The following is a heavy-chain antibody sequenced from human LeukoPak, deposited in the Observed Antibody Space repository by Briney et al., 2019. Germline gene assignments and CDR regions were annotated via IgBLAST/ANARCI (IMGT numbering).Heavy chain of an antibody. CDR1: GFTFSFHA. CDR3: GKDWEAVSNTPTGIDY. CDR2: ITGSGDNT. D-gene: IGHD5/OR15-5a*01. V-gene: IGHV3-23*01. Sequence: GGSLRLSCAASGFTFSFHALSWVRQAPGEGLEWVSAITGSGDNTYYADSVKGRFTISRDNTKNTVYLQMNSLRAEDTALYYCGKDWEAVSNTPTGIDYWGEGTLVTVSS. J-gene: IGHJ4*02.